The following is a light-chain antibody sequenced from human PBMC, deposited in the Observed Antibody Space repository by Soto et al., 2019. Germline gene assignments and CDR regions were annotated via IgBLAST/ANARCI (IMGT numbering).Light chain of an antibody. V-gene: IGLV3-21*02. Sequence: SYELTQPPSVSVAPGQTATITCGGTYIGTKSVHWYQQWPGQAPVLVVYDDSDRPSGIPERFSGSNSRNTATLTINSVEAGDEADYYCQVWDPSRDHVVFGGGTKLTVL. CDR2: DDS. J-gene: IGLJ2*01. CDR3: QVWDPSRDHVV. CDR1: YIGTKS.